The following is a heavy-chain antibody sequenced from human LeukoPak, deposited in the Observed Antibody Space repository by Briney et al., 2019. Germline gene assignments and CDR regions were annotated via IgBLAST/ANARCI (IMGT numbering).Heavy chain of an antibody. Sequence: PGGSLRLSCAASGFTFSSYGMHWVRQAPGKGLEWVAVIWYDGSNKYYADSVKGRFTISRDNSKNTLYLQMNSLRAEDTAVYYCARETAGGYAFDYLGQGTLVTVSS. CDR1: GFTFSSYG. CDR2: IWYDGSNK. D-gene: IGHD2-2*01. V-gene: IGHV3-33*01. CDR3: ARETAGGYAFDY. J-gene: IGHJ4*02.